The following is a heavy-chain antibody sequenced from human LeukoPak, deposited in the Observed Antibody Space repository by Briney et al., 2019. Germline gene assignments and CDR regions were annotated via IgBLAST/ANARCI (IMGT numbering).Heavy chain of an antibody. Sequence: SETLSLTCAVYGGSFSGYYWSWIRQPPGKGLEWIGEINHSGSTNYNPSLKSRVTISVDTSKNQLSLKLSSVTAADTAVYYCARGLAGSGWSSWGQGTMVTVSS. CDR1: GGSFSGYY. D-gene: IGHD6-19*01. CDR2: INHSGST. J-gene: IGHJ3*01. V-gene: IGHV4-34*01. CDR3: ARGLAGSGWSS.